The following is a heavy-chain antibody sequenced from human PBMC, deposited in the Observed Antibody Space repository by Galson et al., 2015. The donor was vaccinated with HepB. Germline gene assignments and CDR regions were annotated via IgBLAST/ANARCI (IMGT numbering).Heavy chain of an antibody. V-gene: IGHV1-8*02. CDR3: ARTKTRGPFDT. CDR1: GSTFTSYG. D-gene: IGHD3-10*01. CDR2: MNPNSGNT. Sequence: SVKVSCKASGSTFTSYGISWVRQAAGQGLEWMGWMNPNSGNTGHAQKFQGRITMTRNTSIGTAYMELRSLGSEDTAVYYCARTKTRGPFDTWGPGTLVTVSS. J-gene: IGHJ4*02.